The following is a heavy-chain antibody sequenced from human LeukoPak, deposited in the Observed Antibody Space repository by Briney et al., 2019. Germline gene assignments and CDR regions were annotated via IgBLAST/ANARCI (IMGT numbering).Heavy chain of an antibody. Sequence: SETLSLTCSVSGGSISSYYWSWIRQPPGKGLEWFGYIYYSGSTNYKSPLKSRVTISVDTSKNQFSLKLSSVTAADTAVYYCARGFRGGSWPYEYFQHWGQGTLVTVSS. J-gene: IGHJ1*01. CDR1: GGSISSYY. V-gene: IGHV4-59*01. CDR3: ARGFRGGSWPYEYFQH. D-gene: IGHD6-13*01. CDR2: IYYSGST.